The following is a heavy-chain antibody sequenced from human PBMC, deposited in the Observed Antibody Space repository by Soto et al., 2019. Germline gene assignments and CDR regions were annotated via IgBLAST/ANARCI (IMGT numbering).Heavy chain of an antibody. D-gene: IGHD3-9*01. V-gene: IGHV1-3*01. J-gene: IGHJ6*02. CDR3: ASSITISHMDYGMDV. CDR2: INAGNGNT. Sequence: GVSVEVACEACGDTVYSYVVRLLLQDPGQRLEWMGWINAGNGNTKYSQKFQGRVTMTRNTSISTAYMELSSLRSEDTAVYYCASSITISHMDYGMDVWGQGTTVTVSS. CDR1: GDTVYSYV.